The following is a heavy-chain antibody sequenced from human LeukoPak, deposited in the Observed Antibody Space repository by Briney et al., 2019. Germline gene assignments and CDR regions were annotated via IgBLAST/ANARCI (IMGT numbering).Heavy chain of an antibody. D-gene: IGHD3-16*01. J-gene: IGHJ6*03. CDR2: IYGSGST. CDR3: ARGYGGIYYYYMDV. CDR1: DGSIRSY. Sequence: SETLSLTCTVSDGSIRSYWSWIRQPAGKGLEWIGRIYGSGSTDYNPSLKSRVTMSIDTSKNQFSLNLISVTAADTAVYYCARGYGGIYYYYMDVWGKGTTVTVSS. V-gene: IGHV4-4*07.